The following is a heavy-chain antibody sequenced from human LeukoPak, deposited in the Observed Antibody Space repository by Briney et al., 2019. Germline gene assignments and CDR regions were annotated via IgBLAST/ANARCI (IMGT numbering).Heavy chain of an antibody. CDR2: IKQDGSEK. V-gene: IGHV3-7*03. CDR1: GFSFDDYG. Sequence: GGSLRLSCAASGFSFDDYGMSWVRQAPGRGLEWVANIKQDGSEKHYVDSVKGRFTISRDNGKNSLYLQMNSLGAEGTAVYYCAGEKGIMVREMALDIWGQGTMVTVSS. CDR3: AGEKGIMVREMALDI. J-gene: IGHJ3*02. D-gene: IGHD3-10*01.